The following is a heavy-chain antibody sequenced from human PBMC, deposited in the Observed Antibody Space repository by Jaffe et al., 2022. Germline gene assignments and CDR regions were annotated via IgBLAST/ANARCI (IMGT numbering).Heavy chain of an antibody. V-gene: IGHV3-23*01. J-gene: IGHJ4*02. CDR3: AKPGYDPLAVYGDLRWY. CDR2: ISGSGGST. Sequence: EVQLLESGGGLVQPGGSLRLSCAASGFTFSSYAMSWVRQAPGKGLEWVSAISGSGGSTYYADSVKGRFTISRDNSKNTLYLQMNSLRAEDTAVYYCAKPGYDPLAVYGDLRWYWGQGTLVTVSS. D-gene: IGHD4-17*01. CDR1: GFTFSSYA.